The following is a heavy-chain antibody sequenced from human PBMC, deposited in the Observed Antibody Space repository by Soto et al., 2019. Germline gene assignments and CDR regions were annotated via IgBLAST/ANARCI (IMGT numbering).Heavy chain of an antibody. CDR3: ARATAVGWVRDAFDI. CDR2: IYYSGST. V-gene: IGHV4-30-4*01. Sequence: SETLSRTCTVSGGSISSGDYYWSWIRQPPGKGLEWIGYIYYSGSTYYNPSLKSRVTISVDTSKNQFSLKLSSVTAADTAVYYCARATAVGWVRDAFDIWGQGTMVTVSS. D-gene: IGHD3-10*01. CDR1: GGSISSGDYY. J-gene: IGHJ3*02.